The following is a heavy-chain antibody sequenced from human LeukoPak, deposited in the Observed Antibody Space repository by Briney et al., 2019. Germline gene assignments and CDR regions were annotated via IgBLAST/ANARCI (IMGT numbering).Heavy chain of an antibody. CDR3: AKPRGYSYGYFDY. J-gene: IGHJ4*02. D-gene: IGHD5-18*01. V-gene: IGHV3-74*01. Sequence: GGSMRLSCAASGFTFSSYWMHWVRQAPGKGLVWVSRINSDGSSTTYADSVKGRFTISRDNSKNTLYLQMNSLRAEDTAVYYCAKPRGYSYGYFDYWGQGTLVTVSS. CDR1: GFTFSSYW. CDR2: INSDGSST.